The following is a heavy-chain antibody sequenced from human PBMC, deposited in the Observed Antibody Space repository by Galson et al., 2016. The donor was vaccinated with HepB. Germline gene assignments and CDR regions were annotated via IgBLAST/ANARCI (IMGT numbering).Heavy chain of an antibody. CDR1: GFAFSSHW. V-gene: IGHV3-74*01. J-gene: IGHJ5*02. D-gene: IGHD4-23*01. CDR3: VRDHSVVPTTAYNWFDP. Sequence: SLRLSCAASGFAFSSHWMHWVRQDLGKGLVWVSRINSDGTISNYADSVKGRFTISRDNAKNTLYLQMNSLRAEDTAVYFCVRDHSVVPTTAYNWFDPWVRGTLVTVSS. CDR2: INSDGTIS.